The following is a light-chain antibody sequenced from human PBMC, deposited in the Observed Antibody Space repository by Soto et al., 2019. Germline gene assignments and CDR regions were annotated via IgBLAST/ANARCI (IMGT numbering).Light chain of an antibody. V-gene: IGLV4-69*01. CDR3: QTWVAGIQV. Sequence: QPVLTQSPSASASLGASVKLTCTLSSGHSNYAIAWHQQQPEKGPRYLMKVNSDGSHTKGDGIPDRFSASSSGAERYLTISSLQSEDEADYYCQTWVAGIQVFGGGTKLTVL. CDR1: SGHSNYA. J-gene: IGLJ3*02. CDR2: VNSDGSH.